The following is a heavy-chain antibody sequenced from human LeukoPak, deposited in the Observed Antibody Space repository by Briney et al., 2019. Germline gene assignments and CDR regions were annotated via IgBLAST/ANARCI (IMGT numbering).Heavy chain of an antibody. Sequence: GGSLRLSCAASGFTFSSYWMSWVRQALGKGREWVANINKDGSETYYVDSVKGRFTISRDNAKNSLYLQMNSLRAEDTAVYYCARDSPLSARTFDYWGQGTLVTVSS. CDR3: ARDSPLSARTFDY. D-gene: IGHD6-25*01. CDR2: INKDGSET. J-gene: IGHJ4*02. CDR1: GFTFSSYW. V-gene: IGHV3-7*01.